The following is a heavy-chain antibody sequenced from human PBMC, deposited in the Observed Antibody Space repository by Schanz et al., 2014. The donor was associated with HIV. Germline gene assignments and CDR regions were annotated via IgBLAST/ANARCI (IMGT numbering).Heavy chain of an antibody. CDR1: GHIFTGYL. Sequence: QVQLVQSGAEVKEPGASVKVSCKPYGHIFTGYLMHWVRQAPGQGLEWMGWMNPNSGNTDFAQKFQGRVTMTRNTSISTAYMELSSLISEDTAVYYCARMGVTIFGGGMDVWGQGTTVTVSS. V-gene: IGHV1-8*02. CDR3: ARMGVTIFGGGMDV. D-gene: IGHD3-3*01. CDR2: MNPNSGNT. J-gene: IGHJ6*02.